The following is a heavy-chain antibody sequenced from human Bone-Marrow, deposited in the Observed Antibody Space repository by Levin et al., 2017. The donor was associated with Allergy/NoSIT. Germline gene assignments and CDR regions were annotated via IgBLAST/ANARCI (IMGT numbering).Heavy chain of an antibody. CDR3: VKGLSTSDY. CDR2: TAAIGT. Sequence: PSQTLSLTCVASGFPFSSFAMAWVRQAPGKGLEWVSTTAAIGTYYADSVKGRFTISRDNSRNTLYLQMNGLRVEDTAVYYCVKGLSTSDYWGQGTLVTVSS. V-gene: IGHV3-23*01. CDR1: GFPFSSFA. J-gene: IGHJ4*02. D-gene: IGHD6-13*01.